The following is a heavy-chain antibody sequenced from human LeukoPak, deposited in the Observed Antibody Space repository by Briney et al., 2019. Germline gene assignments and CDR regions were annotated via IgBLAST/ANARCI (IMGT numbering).Heavy chain of an antibody. J-gene: IGHJ4*02. CDR1: GFTFSSYA. CDR3: AKDSSGYPPFDY. V-gene: IGHV3-23*01. D-gene: IGHD3-22*01. CDR2: ISGSGDTT. Sequence: GGSLRLSCAASGFTFSSYAVSWVRQAPGKGLEWVSAISGSGDTTYYADSVKGRFTMSRDNSKNTLYPQMNSLRADDTAVYYCAKDSSGYPPFDYWGQGTLVTVSS.